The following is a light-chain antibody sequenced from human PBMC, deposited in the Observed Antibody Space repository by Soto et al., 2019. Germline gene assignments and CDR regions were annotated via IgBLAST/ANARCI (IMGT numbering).Light chain of an antibody. V-gene: IGKV3-15*01. CDR3: QQYDKWPRT. CDR1: QSVSTN. CDR2: FAS. J-gene: IGKJ1*01. Sequence: LMTQSPATLSVSPGERAALSCRASQSVSTNLAWYQQKPGQPPRLLIYFASTRATAVPARFTAGGSGTEFTLTISSLQSDDLAVYYCQQYDKWPRTFGQGTKVDNK.